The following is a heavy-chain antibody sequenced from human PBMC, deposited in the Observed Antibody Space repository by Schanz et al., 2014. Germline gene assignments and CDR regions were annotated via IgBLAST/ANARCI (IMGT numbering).Heavy chain of an antibody. CDR2: AYYRGST. J-gene: IGHJ4*02. Sequence: QLQLQESGPGLVRPSETLSLTCTVYGGSFSSGPFYWGWIRQPPGKGLEWLGSAYYRGSTYYSPPQKGRVPIPMEGSKSHFSLRLTSRTAADTAVYYCAKYGTGKGVSFEYWGQGTLVTVSS. V-gene: IGHV4-39*01. CDR3: AKYGTGKGVSFEY. D-gene: IGHD1-26*01. CDR1: GGSFSSGPFY.